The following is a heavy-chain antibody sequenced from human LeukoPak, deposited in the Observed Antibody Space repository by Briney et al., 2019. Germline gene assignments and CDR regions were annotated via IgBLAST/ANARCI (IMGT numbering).Heavy chain of an antibody. CDR1: GLTFSSNY. D-gene: IGHD5-24*01. J-gene: IGHJ4*02. CDR2: IYSGGST. V-gene: IGHV3-53*01. CDR3: ARAGRDGYNYADY. Sequence: PGGSLRLSCAASGLTFSSNYMSWVRQAPGKGLEWVSVIYSGGSTYYAGSVKGRFTISRDNSKNTLYLQMNSLRAEDTAVYYCARAGRDGYNYADYWGQGTLVTVSS.